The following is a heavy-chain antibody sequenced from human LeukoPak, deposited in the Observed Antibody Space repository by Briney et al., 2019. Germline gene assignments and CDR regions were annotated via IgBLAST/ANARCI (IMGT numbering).Heavy chain of an antibody. CDR1: GGSMSSYY. Sequence: PSETLSLTCTVSGGSMSSYYWSWIRQPPGKGLEWIGYIYYSGSTNYNPSLKSRVTISVDTSKNQFSLKLSSVTAADTAVYYCAREGYSYGLGGFDYWGQGTPVTVSS. V-gene: IGHV4-59*01. J-gene: IGHJ4*02. D-gene: IGHD5-18*01. CDR2: IYYSGST. CDR3: AREGYSYGLGGFDY.